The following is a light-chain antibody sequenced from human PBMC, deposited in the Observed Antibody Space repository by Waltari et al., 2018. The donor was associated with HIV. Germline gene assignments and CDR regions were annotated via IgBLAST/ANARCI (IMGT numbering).Light chain of an antibody. CDR2: RNN. V-gene: IGLV1-47*01. Sequence: QSVLTQPPSASGTPGQRVTISCSGASSDIGSNYVYWYQQLPGTAPALLIYRNNQRPSGVPARFSGSKSGTSASLAISGLRSEDDADYYCAAWDVSLRGAYVFGTGTKVAVL. J-gene: IGLJ1*01. CDR3: AAWDVSLRGAYV. CDR1: SSDIGSNY.